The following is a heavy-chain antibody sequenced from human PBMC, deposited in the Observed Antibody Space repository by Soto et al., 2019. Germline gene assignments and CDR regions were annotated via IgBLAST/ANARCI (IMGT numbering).Heavy chain of an antibody. Sequence: QVQLVQSGAEVKKPGASVKVSCKASGYSFTDYHIHWVRQAPGQGHEWLGRINPKSGGTSTAQKFQGWVTMTTATSISTDSMELTRMTSDDTAIYYCARGDSTDCSNGVCSFFYNHDMDVWGQGTTVTVSS. V-gene: IGHV1-2*04. D-gene: IGHD2-8*01. CDR1: GYSFTDYH. J-gene: IGHJ6*02. CDR3: ARGDSTDCSNGVCSFFYNHDMDV. CDR2: INPKSGGT.